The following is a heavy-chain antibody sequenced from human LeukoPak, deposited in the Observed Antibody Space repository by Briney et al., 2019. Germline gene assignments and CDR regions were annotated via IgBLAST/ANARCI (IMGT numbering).Heavy chain of an antibody. CDR3: ASSSAVRGVINYYYYGMDV. CDR2: FYYGVST. J-gene: IGHJ6*02. V-gene: IGHV4-59*01. Sequence: PSETLSLTCTVSGGAISSYSWSWNRQPPGKGLEWIGDFYYGVSTNYNPSLKSRVTISVATSTNQFSLKLSSVTAADTAVYYCASSSAVRGVINYYYYGMDVWGQGTTVTVSS. D-gene: IGHD3-10*01. CDR1: GGAISSYS.